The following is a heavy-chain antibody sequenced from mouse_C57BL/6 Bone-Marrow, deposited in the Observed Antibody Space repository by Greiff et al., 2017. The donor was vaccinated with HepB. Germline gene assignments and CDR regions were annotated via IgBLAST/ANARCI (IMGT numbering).Heavy chain of an antibody. CDR3: ARRDYGNYRYFDY. J-gene: IGHJ2*01. CDR1: GFNIKDYY. D-gene: IGHD2-1*01. CDR2: IDPEDGET. V-gene: IGHV14-2*01. Sequence: VQLQQSGAELVKPGASVKLSCTASGFNIKDYYMHWVKQRTEQGLEWIGRIDPEDGETKYAQKFQGKATRTADTSSNTAYLQLSSLTSEDTAVYYWARRDYGNYRYFDYWGKGTTLTVSS.